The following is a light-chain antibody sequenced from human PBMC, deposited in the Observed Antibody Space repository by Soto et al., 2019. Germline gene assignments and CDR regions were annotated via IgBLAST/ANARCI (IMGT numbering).Light chain of an antibody. CDR1: QTVRNNY. J-gene: IGKJ2*01. CDR3: HQYDDGPYT. CDR2: DAS. V-gene: IGKV3-20*01. Sequence: EFVLTQSPGTLSLSPGERATLSCRASQTVRNNYLAWYQQKPGQAPRLLIYDASSRATGIPDRFSGGGSGTEFTLTISSLQSEDFPVYYCHQYDDGPYTFGQGTKVDIK.